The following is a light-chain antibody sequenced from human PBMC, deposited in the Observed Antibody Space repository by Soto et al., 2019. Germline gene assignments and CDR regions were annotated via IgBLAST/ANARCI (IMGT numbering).Light chain of an antibody. CDR3: QHRTNWPPIFT. CDR2: DIS. CDR1: QSVSRY. J-gene: IGKJ3*01. Sequence: EIVLTQSPATLSLSPGERATLSCRASQSVSRYLAWYQQRPGQAPRLLTHDISNMATGIPARFSGSGSGTDFTLTISSLESEDFAVYYCQHRTNWPPIFTFGPGTKVDIK. V-gene: IGKV3-11*01.